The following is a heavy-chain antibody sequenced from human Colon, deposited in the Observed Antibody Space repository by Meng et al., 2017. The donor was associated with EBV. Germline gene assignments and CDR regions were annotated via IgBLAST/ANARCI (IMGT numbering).Heavy chain of an antibody. CDR1: GGSISSGGYY. CDR3: ARASYGSGSPLGESWFDP. D-gene: IGHD3-10*01. Sequence: RPQESGPGLLKPSQTLSLTCTVSGGSISSGGYYWSWIRQHPGKGLEWIGYIHSSGSTYYNPSLRSRLTISVDTSKNQFSLKLSSVTAADTAVYYCARASYGSGSPLGESWFDPWGQGTLVTVSS. CDR2: IHSSGST. V-gene: IGHV4-31*03. J-gene: IGHJ5*02.